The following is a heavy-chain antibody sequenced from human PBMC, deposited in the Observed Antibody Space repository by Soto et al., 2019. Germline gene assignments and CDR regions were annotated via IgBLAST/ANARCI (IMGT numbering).Heavy chain of an antibody. CDR3: AREGYNFGPFDY. V-gene: IGHV4-59*01. CDR1: GGSLSSYY. CDR2: ISYSGTT. J-gene: IGHJ4*02. D-gene: IGHD5-18*01. Sequence: PSETLSLTCTVSGGSLSSYYWSWIRRPPGMGLEWIASISYSGTTNYNSSLKSRVNISIDTSKNQFSLKFNSVTAADTAVYYCAREGYNFGPFDYWGQGALVT.